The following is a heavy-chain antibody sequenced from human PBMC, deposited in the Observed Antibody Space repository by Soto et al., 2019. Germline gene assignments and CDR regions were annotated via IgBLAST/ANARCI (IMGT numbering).Heavy chain of an antibody. CDR2: ISGTSHVI. CDR1: GFTFSSDS. Sequence: EVQLVESGGGLVQPGGSLRLSCAASGFTFSSDSMSWVRQAPGKGPEWISYISGTSHVIYYTDSVKGRFIVSRDNAKSPLYLQMNSLRDEDTAVYYCARATATGFGYWGQGTLVTVSS. D-gene: IGHD1-26*01. J-gene: IGHJ4*02. CDR3: ARATATGFGY. V-gene: IGHV3-48*02.